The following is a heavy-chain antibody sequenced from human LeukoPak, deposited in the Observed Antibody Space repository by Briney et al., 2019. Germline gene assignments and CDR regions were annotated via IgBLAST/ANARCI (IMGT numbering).Heavy chain of an antibody. CDR3: ASARSMYSSSWTRRYYYYYMDV. Sequence: SETLSLTCTVSGGSVSNSDYYWGWIRQPPGKGLEWIGIIYYSGNTYYNPSLQSRVTISVETPKNQFSLKLSSVTAADTAVYYCASARSMYSSSWTRRYYYYYMDVWGKGTTVTVSS. J-gene: IGHJ6*03. D-gene: IGHD6-13*01. CDR2: IYYSGNT. V-gene: IGHV4-39*01. CDR1: GGSVSNSDYY.